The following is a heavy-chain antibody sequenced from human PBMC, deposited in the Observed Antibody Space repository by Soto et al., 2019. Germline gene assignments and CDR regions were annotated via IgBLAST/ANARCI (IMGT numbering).Heavy chain of an antibody. CDR1: GFTFSDYS. J-gene: IGHJ6*02. D-gene: IGHD3-16*01. CDR3: ARDPFWGAFHGMDG. Sequence: QVQLVESGGGLVKPGGSLRLSCVASGFTFSDYSMNWIRQAPGKGLEWVSHISSTGGTVYYADPVEGRFTISRDNXMNPLDLEMNSPRAEDTALYYCARDPFWGAFHGMDGWGQGTTVTVSS. CDR2: ISSTGGTV. V-gene: IGHV3-11*01.